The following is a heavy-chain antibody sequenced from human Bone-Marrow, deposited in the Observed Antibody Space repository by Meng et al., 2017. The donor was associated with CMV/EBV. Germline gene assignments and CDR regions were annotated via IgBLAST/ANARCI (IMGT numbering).Heavy chain of an antibody. CDR3: ARTYGDYYFDD. Sequence: GESLKISCAASGFTFSSYAMSWVRQAPGKGLEWVSSISSSSSYIYYADSVKGRFTISRDNAKNSLYLQMNSLRAEDTAVYYCARTYGDYYFDDWGQGTLVTVSS. D-gene: IGHD4-17*01. CDR2: ISSSSSYI. CDR1: GFTFSSYA. J-gene: IGHJ4*02. V-gene: IGHV3-21*01.